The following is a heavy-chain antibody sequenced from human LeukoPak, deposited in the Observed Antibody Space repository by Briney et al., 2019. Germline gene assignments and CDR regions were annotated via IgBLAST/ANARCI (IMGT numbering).Heavy chain of an antibody. V-gene: IGHV1-18*01. Sequence: ASVKVSCKASGYTFTSYGISWVRQAPGQGLGWMGWISAYNGNTNYAQKLQGRVTMTTDTSTSTAYMELRSLRSDDTAVYYCARVDQWDGSGSYYFDYWGQGTLVTVSS. CDR2: ISAYNGNT. D-gene: IGHD3-10*01. CDR1: GYTFTSYG. J-gene: IGHJ4*02. CDR3: ARVDQWDGSGSYYFDY.